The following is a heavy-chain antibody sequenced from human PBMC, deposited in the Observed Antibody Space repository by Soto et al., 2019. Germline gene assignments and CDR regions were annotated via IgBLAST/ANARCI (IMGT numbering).Heavy chain of an antibody. J-gene: IGHJ4*02. D-gene: IGHD1-26*01. CDR2: FIPIFGTR. CDR3: PVSPRAEVGARDY. Sequence: QVQLVQSGAEVKKPGSSVRVSCKSSGGTLSSFAINWVRQAPGQGLEWMGIFIPIFGTRNYAQKFQGRVTFSADESTRTRSMKLSSLTSEDTAIYSCPVSPRAEVGARDYWGQGAWSPSPQ. V-gene: IGHV1-69*18. CDR1: GGTLSSFA.